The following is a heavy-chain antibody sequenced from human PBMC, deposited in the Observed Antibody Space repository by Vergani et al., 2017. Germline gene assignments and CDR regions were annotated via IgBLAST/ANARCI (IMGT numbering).Heavy chain of an antibody. CDR1: GSTFTSYG. D-gene: IGHD1-14*01. CDR2: ISAYNGNT. Sequence: QVQLVQSGAEVKKPGASVTVSCKASGSTFTSYGISWVRQAPGQGLEWMGWISAYNGNTTYAQQLEGRVTMATDTSTSTAYMELRSLGSDDTDVYYCARDPEAAPYFDYWGQGTLVTVSS. J-gene: IGHJ4*02. CDR3: ARDPEAAPYFDY. V-gene: IGHV1-18*01.